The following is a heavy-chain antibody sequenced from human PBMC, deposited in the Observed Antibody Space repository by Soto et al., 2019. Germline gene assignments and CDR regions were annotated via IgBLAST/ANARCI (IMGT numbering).Heavy chain of an antibody. CDR2: IYTSGST. Sequence: SETLSLTCTVSGGSISSYYWSWIRQPAGKGLEWIGRIYTSGSTNYNPSLKSRVTMSVDTSKNQFSLKLSSVTAADTAVYYCARDRGIAAAGPYYGMDVWGQGTTVTVSS. V-gene: IGHV4-4*07. J-gene: IGHJ6*02. CDR3: ARDRGIAAAGPYYGMDV. CDR1: GGSISSYY. D-gene: IGHD6-13*01.